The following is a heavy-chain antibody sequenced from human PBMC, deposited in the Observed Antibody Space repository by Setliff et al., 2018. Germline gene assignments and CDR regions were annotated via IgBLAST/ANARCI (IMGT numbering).Heavy chain of an antibody. CDR1: GGSISSYY. Sequence: SETLSLTCTVSGGSISSYYWSWIRQSPGKGLEWIGYIHSSGRSNYNPSLKSRVTTSIDTSKNQFSLKLSSVTAADTAVYYCATDGPAYPLGAFDVWGQGTMVTVSS. CDR2: IHSSGRS. D-gene: IGHD3-16*01. J-gene: IGHJ3*01. CDR3: ATDGPAYPLGAFDV. V-gene: IGHV4-4*08.